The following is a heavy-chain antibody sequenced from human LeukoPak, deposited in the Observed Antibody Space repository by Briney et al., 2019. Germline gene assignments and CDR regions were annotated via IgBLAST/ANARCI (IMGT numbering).Heavy chain of an antibody. Sequence: GGSLRLSCAASGFTFSSYAMHWVRQASGKGLEWVAVISYDGSNKYYADSVKGRFTISRDNSKNTLYLQMNSLRAEDTAVYYCARAVVVVTPTFDYWGQGTLVTVSS. D-gene: IGHD3-22*01. J-gene: IGHJ4*02. CDR3: ARAVVVVTPTFDY. V-gene: IGHV3-30-3*01. CDR1: GFTFSSYA. CDR2: ISYDGSNK.